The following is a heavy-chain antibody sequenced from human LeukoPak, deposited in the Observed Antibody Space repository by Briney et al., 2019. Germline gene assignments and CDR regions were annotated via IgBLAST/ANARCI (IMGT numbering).Heavy chain of an antibody. V-gene: IGHV3-7*01. CDR2: INQDGSEK. J-gene: IGHJ4*02. CDR1: GCTFSSFG. CDR3: AIVSPNTMTTLQYCDY. D-gene: IGHD4-17*01. Sequence: GGSLTLSCAASGCTFSSFGMSWVRQPPGKGLEWVANINQDGSEKYYVDSVKGRFTISRDNAKNSLYLQMNSLRAEDTAVYYCAIVSPNTMTTLQYCDYWGQGTLVTVSS.